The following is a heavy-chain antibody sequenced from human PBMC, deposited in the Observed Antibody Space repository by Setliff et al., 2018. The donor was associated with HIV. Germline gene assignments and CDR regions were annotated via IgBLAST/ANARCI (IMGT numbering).Heavy chain of an antibody. D-gene: IGHD4-17*01. V-gene: IGHV3-7*03. CDR2: IKEDGNEK. J-gene: IGHJ6*03. CDR3: VKGAPDYDTNPFYYYFYMHV. Sequence: GGSLRLSCAASGFTFSTHWMTWVRQAPGKGLEWVANIKEDGNEKNVADHVKGRFTISRDNADNSLFLQMDSMRVDDTGVYYCVKGAPDYDTNPFYYYFYMHVWGKGTTVTVS. CDR1: GFTFSTHW.